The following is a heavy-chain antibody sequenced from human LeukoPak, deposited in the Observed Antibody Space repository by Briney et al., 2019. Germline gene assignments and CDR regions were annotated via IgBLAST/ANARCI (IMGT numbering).Heavy chain of an antibody. V-gene: IGHV1-24*01. CDR3: AITTGQGALWVFDY. J-gene: IGHJ4*02. Sequence: ASVKVSCKVSGYTLTELFMHWVRQAPGKGLEWMGGFDPEDGETIYAQKFQGRVTMTEDTSTDTAYMELSSLRSEDTAVYYCAITTGQGALWVFDYWGQGTLVTVS. D-gene: IGHD1-14*01. CDR1: GYTLTELF. CDR2: FDPEDGET.